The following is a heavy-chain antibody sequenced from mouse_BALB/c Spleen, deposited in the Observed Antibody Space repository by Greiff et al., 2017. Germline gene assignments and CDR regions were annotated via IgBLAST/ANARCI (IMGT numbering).Heavy chain of an antibody. D-gene: IGHD2-1*01. V-gene: IGHV1-18*01. J-gene: IGHJ4*01. CDR1: GYTFTDYN. CDR2: INPNNGGT. Sequence: VQLQQSGPELVKPGASVKIPCKASGYTFTDYNMDWVKQSHGKSLEWIGDINPNNGGTIYNQKFKGKATLTVDKSSSTAYMELRSLTSEDTAVYYCARASYYYGNYPYAMDYWGQGTSVTVSS. CDR3: ARASYYYGNYPYAMDY.